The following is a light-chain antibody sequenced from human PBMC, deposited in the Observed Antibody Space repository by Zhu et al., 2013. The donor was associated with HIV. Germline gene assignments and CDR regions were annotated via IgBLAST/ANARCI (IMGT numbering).Light chain of an antibody. CDR3: QQHNMWPWT. V-gene: IGKV3-15*01. Sequence: EIVMAQSPAILSVFPGERATLSCSASQSLNNKLAWYQQKPGQAPRLLIYGASTRATGVPTRFSGSGSGTEFTLTISSLQSEDFALYYCQQHNMWPWTFGQGTKVEVK. J-gene: IGKJ1*01. CDR2: GAS. CDR1: QSLNNK.